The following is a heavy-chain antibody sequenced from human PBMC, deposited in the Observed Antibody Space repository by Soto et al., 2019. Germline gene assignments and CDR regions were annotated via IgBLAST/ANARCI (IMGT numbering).Heavy chain of an antibody. CDR1: GFTFSSYW. CDR2: IKQDGSEK. J-gene: IGHJ6*02. V-gene: IGHV3-7*03. CDR3: ARVDCTNGVCYKGYYYGMDV. D-gene: IGHD2-8*01. Sequence: GGSLRFSCAASGFTFSSYWMSWVRQAPGKGLEWVANIKQDGSEKYYVDSVKGRFTISRDNAKNSLYLQMNSLRAEDTAVYYCARVDCTNGVCYKGYYYGMDVWGHGTTVTVSS.